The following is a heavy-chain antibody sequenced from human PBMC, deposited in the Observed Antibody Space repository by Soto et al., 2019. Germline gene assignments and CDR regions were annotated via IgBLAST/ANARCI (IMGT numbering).Heavy chain of an antibody. J-gene: IGHJ4*02. D-gene: IGHD2-2*01. CDR2: IYHSGST. V-gene: IGHV4-4*02. Sequence: QVQLQESGPGLVKPSGTLSLTCAVSGGSISSSNWWSWVRQPPGKGLEWIGEIYHSGSTNYNPSLKSRVTISVDKSKNQFSLKLSFVTAADTCMSNTASSLSISTSCHFNYWGQGTLVTVSS. CDR3: ASSLSISTSCHFNY. CDR1: GGSISSSNW.